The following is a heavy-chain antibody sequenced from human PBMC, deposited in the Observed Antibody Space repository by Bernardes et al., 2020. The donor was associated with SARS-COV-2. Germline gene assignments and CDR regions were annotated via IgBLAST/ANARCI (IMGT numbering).Heavy chain of an antibody. CDR2: ISYDGINK. V-gene: IGHV3-30*18. J-gene: IGHJ6*02. CDR3: AKDTRNYDFWSGYFSSPDYYYYYGMDV. D-gene: IGHD3-3*01. CDR1: GFTFSSYG. Sequence: GGSLRLSCAASGFTFSSYGMHWVRQAPGKGLEWVAVISYDGINKYYADSVKGRFTISRDNSKNTLYLQMNSLRAEDTAVYYCAKDTRNYDFWSGYFSSPDYYYYYGMDVWGQGTTVTVSS.